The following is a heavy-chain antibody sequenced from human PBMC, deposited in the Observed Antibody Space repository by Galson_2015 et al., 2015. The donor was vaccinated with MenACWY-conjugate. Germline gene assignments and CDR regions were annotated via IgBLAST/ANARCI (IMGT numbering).Heavy chain of an antibody. CDR1: GYNFITYW. V-gene: IGHV5-51*01. J-gene: IGHJ6*02. CDR3: ARHPPGGRGMDV. Sequence: QSGAEVKKPGESLKISCKASGYNFITYWIGWVRQVPGKGLEWVGLISPIDSKTRYSPAFEGRVTISADNSITTAYLQWNSLQASDTAMYSCARHPPGGRGMDVWGQGTTVTVSS. CDR2: ISPIDSKT. D-gene: IGHD1-26*01.